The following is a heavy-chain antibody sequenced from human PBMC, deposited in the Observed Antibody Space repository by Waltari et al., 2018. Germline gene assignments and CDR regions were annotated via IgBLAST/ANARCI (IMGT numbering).Heavy chain of an antibody. Sequence: EVQLLESGGGLVQPGGSLRLSCAASGFTFSSYAMSWVRQAPGKGLEWVSAISGSGGSTSYADSVKGRFTISRDNSKNTLYLQMNSLRAEDTAVYYCAKDRSAMIVVVIVAHFDYWCQGTLVTVSS. CDR3: AKDRSAMIVVVIVAHFDY. CDR2: ISGSGGST. CDR1: GFTFSSYA. J-gene: IGHJ4*02. V-gene: IGHV3-23*01. D-gene: IGHD3-22*01.